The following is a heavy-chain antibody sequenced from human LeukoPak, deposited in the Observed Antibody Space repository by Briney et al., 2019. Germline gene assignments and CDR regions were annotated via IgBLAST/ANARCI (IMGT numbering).Heavy chain of an antibody. Sequence: ASVEVSCKASGYTFTGYYMHWVRQAPGQGLEWMGWINPNSGGTNYAQKFQGRVTMTRDTSITTAYMDLSSLISDDTAVYYCARAYSGFEALGYWGQGTLVTVSS. CDR1: GYTFTGYY. CDR2: INPNSGGT. J-gene: IGHJ4*02. CDR3: ARAYSGFEALGY. V-gene: IGHV1-2*02. D-gene: IGHD5-12*01.